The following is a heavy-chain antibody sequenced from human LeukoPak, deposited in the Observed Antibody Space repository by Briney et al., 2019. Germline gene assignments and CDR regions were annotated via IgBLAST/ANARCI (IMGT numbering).Heavy chain of an antibody. Sequence: GESLKISCKGSGYSFTTYWIGWVRQMPRKGLEWMGIMYPDDSDIRYSPTYQGQVTFSADKSISTAYLQWSSLQASDSGIYYCARLLGYCPSTSCPNYYGMDVWGQGTTVTVSS. CDR1: GYSFTTYW. D-gene: IGHD2-2*01. J-gene: IGHJ6*02. CDR3: ARLLGYCPSTSCPNYYGMDV. V-gene: IGHV5-51*01. CDR2: MYPDDSDI.